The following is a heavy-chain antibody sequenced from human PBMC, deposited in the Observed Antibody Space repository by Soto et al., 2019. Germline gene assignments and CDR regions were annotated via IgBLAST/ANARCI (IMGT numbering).Heavy chain of an antibody. CDR1: GYTFSNYC. D-gene: IGHD2-2*01. CDR3: ARVVPGAEAWFGP. CDR2: ISLYSDGT. V-gene: IGHV1-18*01. Sequence: ASVKVSCKTSGYTFSNYCITWVRQAPGQPREWLGWISLYSDGTNYAQKFQGRVSMTTDTSTTTAYMELRSLRSDDTAVYYCARVVPGAEAWFGPWGQGTLVNVSS. J-gene: IGHJ5*02.